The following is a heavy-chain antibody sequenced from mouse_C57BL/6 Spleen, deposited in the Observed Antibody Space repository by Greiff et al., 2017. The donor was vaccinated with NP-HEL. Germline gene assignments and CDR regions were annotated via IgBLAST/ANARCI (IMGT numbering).Heavy chain of an antibody. Sequence: VQLQQSGPELVKPGAPVKISCKASGYTFTDYYMNWVKQSHGKSLEWIGDINPNNGGTSYNQKFKGKATLTVDKSSSTAYMELRSLTSEDSAVYYCAREYTRYFDYWGQGTTLTVSS. CDR1: GYTFTDYY. V-gene: IGHV1-26*01. CDR2: INPNNGGT. CDR3: AREYTRYFDY. J-gene: IGHJ2*01. D-gene: IGHD2-10*02.